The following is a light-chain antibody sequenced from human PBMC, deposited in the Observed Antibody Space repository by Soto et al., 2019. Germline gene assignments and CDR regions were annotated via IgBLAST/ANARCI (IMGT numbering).Light chain of an antibody. CDR2: KAS. Sequence: DIPMTQSPSTLSASVGDRVTITCRASQTISSWLAWYQQKPGKAPKLLIYKASSLESGVPSTFSGSGSGTEFTLTISSLQPDDLATYYCQQYKSFPYTFGQGTKLLIK. CDR3: QQYKSFPYT. V-gene: IGKV1-5*03. J-gene: IGKJ2*01. CDR1: QTISSW.